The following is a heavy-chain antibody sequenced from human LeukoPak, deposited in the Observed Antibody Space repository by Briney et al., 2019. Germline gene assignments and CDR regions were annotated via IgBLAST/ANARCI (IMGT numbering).Heavy chain of an antibody. J-gene: IGHJ5*02. CDR3: AKVFVLMRGTPENWFDP. CDR1: GFTFSNYA. Sequence: GGSLRLSCEASGFTFSNYAMHWVRQAPGKGLEWVAVISFDGNDQYYADSVRGRFTISRDNSENTLYLQMSSLRVEDMAVYFCAKVFVLMRGTPENWFDPWGQGTLVTVSS. CDR2: ISFDGNDQ. V-gene: IGHV3-30*18. D-gene: IGHD1-14*01.